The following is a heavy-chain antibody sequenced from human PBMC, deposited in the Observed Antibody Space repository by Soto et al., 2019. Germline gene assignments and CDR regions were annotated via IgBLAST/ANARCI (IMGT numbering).Heavy chain of an antibody. D-gene: IGHD2-2*01. Sequence: QVQLQQWGAGLLKPSETLSLTCAVYGGSFSGYYWSWIRQPPGKGREWIGEINHSGSTNYNPSLKSRVTISVDTSKNQFSLKLSSVTAADTAVYYCARSVPAAPGYYYYYYGMDVWGQGTTVTVSS. J-gene: IGHJ6*02. V-gene: IGHV4-34*01. CDR2: INHSGST. CDR1: GGSFSGYY. CDR3: ARSVPAAPGYYYYYYGMDV.